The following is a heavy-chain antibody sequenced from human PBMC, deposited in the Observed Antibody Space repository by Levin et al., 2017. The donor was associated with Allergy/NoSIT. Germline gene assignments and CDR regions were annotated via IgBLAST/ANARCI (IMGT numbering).Heavy chain of an antibody. CDR2: ISGSGDSI. J-gene: IGHJ4*02. Sequence: LSLTCAASGFTFRNAELNWVRQAPGKGLEWVSYISGSGDSIYYADSVKGRFTISRDNAKNSLYLQMNSLRAEDTAVYFCARGGSYLTNGFDYWGQGTLVTVSS. CDR1: GFTFRNAE. V-gene: IGHV3-48*03. CDR3: ARGGSYLTNGFDY. D-gene: IGHD1-26*01.